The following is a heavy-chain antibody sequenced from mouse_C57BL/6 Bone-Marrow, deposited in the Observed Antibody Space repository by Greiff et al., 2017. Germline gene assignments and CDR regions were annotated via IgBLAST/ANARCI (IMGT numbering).Heavy chain of an antibody. J-gene: IGHJ4*01. CDR2: IYPGNSDT. CDR3: MVTDYYAMDY. CDR1: GYTFTSYW. Sequence: EVQLQQSGTVLARPGASVKMSCKTSGYTFTSYWMHWVKQRPGQGLEWIGAIYPGNSDTSYNQKFKGKAKLTAVTSASTAYMELISLTNEDSAVYYCMVTDYYAMDYWGQGTSVTVSA. D-gene: IGHD2-2*01. V-gene: IGHV1-5*01.